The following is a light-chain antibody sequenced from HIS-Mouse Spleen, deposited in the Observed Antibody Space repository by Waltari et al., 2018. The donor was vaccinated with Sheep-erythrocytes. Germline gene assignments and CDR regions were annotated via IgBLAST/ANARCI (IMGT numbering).Light chain of an antibody. CDR1: QSVSSY. V-gene: IGKV3-11*01. CDR2: DAS. Sequence: EIVLTQSPATLSLSPGETATLSCRASQSVSSYLASYQQKPGQAPRLLIYDASNRATGIPARFSGSGSGTDFTLTISSLEPEDFAVYYCQQRSNWLTFGGGTKVEIK. J-gene: IGKJ4*01. CDR3: QQRSNWLT.